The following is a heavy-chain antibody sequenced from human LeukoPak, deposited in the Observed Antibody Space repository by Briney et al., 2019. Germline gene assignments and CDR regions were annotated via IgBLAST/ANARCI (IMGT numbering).Heavy chain of an antibody. CDR2: ISGSGGST. CDR1: GFTFSSYA. Sequence: GGSLRLSCAASGFTFSSYAMSWVRQAPGKGLEWVSAISGSGGSTYYADSVKGRFTISRDNSKNTLYLQMNSLRAEDTAVYYCAKDEMWFGELTGSYFDYWGQGTLVTVSS. V-gene: IGHV3-23*01. D-gene: IGHD3-10*01. CDR3: AKDEMWFGELTGSYFDY. J-gene: IGHJ4*02.